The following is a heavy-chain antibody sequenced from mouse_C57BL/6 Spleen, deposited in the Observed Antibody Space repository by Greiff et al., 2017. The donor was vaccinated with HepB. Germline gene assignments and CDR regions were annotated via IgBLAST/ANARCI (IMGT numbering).Heavy chain of an antibody. J-gene: IGHJ4*01. CDR2: IHPNSGST. V-gene: IGHV1-64*01. CDR1: GYTFTSYW. CDR3: ARGIYDGYWGAMDY. Sequence: QVQLQQSGAELVKPGASVKLSCKASGYTFTSYWMHWVKQRPGQGLEWIGMIHPNSGSTNYNEKFKSKATLTVDKSSSTAYMQLSSLASEDSAVYYCARGIYDGYWGAMDYWGQGTSVTVSS. D-gene: IGHD2-3*01.